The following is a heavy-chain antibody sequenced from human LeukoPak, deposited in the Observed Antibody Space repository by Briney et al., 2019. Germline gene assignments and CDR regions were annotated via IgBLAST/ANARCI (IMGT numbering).Heavy chain of an antibody. CDR1: GFTFSSYD. CDR2: IGTAGDT. J-gene: IGHJ4*02. Sequence: GGSLRLSCAASGFTFSSYDMHWVRQATGKGLEWVSAIGTAGDTYYPGSVKGRFTISRDNSKNTLYLQMNSLRAEDTAVYYCARDKGVLWFGELLTRGGQGTLVTVSS. V-gene: IGHV3-13*01. D-gene: IGHD3-10*01. CDR3: ARDKGVLWFGELLTR.